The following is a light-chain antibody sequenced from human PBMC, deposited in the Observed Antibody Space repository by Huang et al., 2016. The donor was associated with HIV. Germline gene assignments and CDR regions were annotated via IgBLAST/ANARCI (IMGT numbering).Light chain of an antibody. CDR2: AAS. V-gene: IGKV1-8*01. Sequence: AIRMTQSPSSLSASTGDRVTITCRASQGISSYLAWYQLKPWKAPKRLIYAASTQQSGVPARFSGSGFGTDFTLTISSLQSEDLGSYHCQQCDTYPLTFGQGTKLEIK. CDR3: QQCDTYPLT. CDR1: QGISSY. J-gene: IGKJ2*01.